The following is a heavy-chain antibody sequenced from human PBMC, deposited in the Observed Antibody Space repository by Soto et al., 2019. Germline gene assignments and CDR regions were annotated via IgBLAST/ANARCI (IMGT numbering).Heavy chain of an antibody. D-gene: IGHD1-26*01. J-gene: IGHJ3*02. CDR2: IKQDGSEK. V-gene: IGHV3-7*01. CDR1: GFTFSSYW. CDR3: ASIPLLDAFDI. Sequence: GSLRLSCAASGFTFSSYWMSWVRQAPGKGLEWVANIKQDGSEKYYVDSVKGRFTISRDNAKNSLYLQMNSLRAEDTAVYYCASIPLLDAFDIWGQGTMVTVSS.